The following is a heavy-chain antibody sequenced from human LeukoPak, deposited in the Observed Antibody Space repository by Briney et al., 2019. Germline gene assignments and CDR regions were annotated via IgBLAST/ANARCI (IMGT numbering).Heavy chain of an antibody. Sequence: SETLSLTCAVYGGSFSGYYWSWIRQPPGKGLEWIGEINHSGSTNYNPSLKSRVTISVDTSKNQFSLKLSSVTAADTAVYYCARCWVAARDFDLWGRGTLVTVSS. J-gene: IGHJ2*01. D-gene: IGHD2-15*01. V-gene: IGHV4-34*01. CDR3: ARCWVAARDFDL. CDR1: GGSFSGYY. CDR2: INHSGST.